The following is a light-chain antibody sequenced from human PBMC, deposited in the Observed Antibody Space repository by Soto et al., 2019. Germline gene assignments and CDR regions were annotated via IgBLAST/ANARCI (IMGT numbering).Light chain of an antibody. Sequence: EIVLTQSPATLSLSPGERATLSCRASQSISSYLAWLQQKPGQAPRLLIYDVSNRATGIPARFSGSGSGTDFTPTISSLEPEDFAVYYCQQRSKWPLTFGGGTKVEIK. J-gene: IGKJ4*01. CDR2: DVS. V-gene: IGKV3-11*01. CDR1: QSISSY. CDR3: QQRSKWPLT.